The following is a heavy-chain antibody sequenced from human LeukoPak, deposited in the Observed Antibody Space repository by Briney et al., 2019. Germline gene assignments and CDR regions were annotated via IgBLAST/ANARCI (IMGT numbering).Heavy chain of an antibody. J-gene: IGHJ4*02. CDR1: GGTFSSYT. Sequence: SSVKVSCKASGGTFSSYTISWVRQAPGQGLEWMGRIIPILGIANYAQKFQGRVTITADKSTSTAYMELSSLGSEDTAVYYCARAPYDFWSGYLYYFDYWGQGTLVTVSS. CDR3: ARAPYDFWSGYLYYFDY. CDR2: IIPILGIA. V-gene: IGHV1-69*02. D-gene: IGHD3-3*01.